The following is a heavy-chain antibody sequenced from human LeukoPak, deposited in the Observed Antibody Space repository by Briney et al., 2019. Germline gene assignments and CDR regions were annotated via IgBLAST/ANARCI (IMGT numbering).Heavy chain of an antibody. J-gene: IGHJ4*02. CDR3: GRQVGMAGYNLDH. CDR1: GYCFTNFW. Sequence: GESLKISCKGSGYCFTNFWIGWVRQLPGGGVEWMGINYPGDSETKYSPSFQGEVTISVDKSTTTSLLQWSSLQASDTAMYYCGRQVGMAGYNLDHWGQGTLVTVSS. V-gene: IGHV5-51*01. D-gene: IGHD6-19*01. CDR2: NYPGDSET.